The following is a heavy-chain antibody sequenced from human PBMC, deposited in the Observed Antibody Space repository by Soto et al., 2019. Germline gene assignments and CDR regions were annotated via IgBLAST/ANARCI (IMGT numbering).Heavy chain of an antibody. CDR2: IFTSGST. CDR3: ARYCSSTRRDGRPTVGKWFDP. CDR1: GCSIRSYG. J-gene: IGHJ5*02. D-gene: IGHD2-2*01. V-gene: IGHV4-4*07. Sequence: PWETLSLTCTASGCSIRSYGWSWIRQPAGKGLEWIGRIFTSGSTSYNPALKSRVTMSIDTAKNHLSLNRSSVTAADTAVYYCARYCSSTRRDGRPTVGKWFDPWGQGTLVTVSS.